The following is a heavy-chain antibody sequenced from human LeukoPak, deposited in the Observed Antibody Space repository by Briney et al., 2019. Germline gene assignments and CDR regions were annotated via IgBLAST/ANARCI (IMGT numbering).Heavy chain of an antibody. Sequence: SETLSLTCAVYGGSFSGYYWSWIRQPPGKGLEWIGEINHSGSANYNPSLKSLVTISVDTSKNQFSLKLSSVTAADTAVYYCARSTITMVRGVIQYYFDYWGQGTLVTVSS. D-gene: IGHD3-10*01. J-gene: IGHJ4*02. CDR1: GGSFSGYY. V-gene: IGHV4-34*01. CDR2: INHSGSA. CDR3: ARSTITMVRGVIQYYFDY.